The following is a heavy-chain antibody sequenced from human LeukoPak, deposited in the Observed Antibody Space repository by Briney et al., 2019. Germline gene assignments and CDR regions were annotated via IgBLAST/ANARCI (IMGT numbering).Heavy chain of an antibody. CDR2: IYHSGST. V-gene: IGHV4-4*02. CDR3: ARVTHLTMIVVALDY. CDR1: GGSISSSNW. D-gene: IGHD3-22*01. Sequence: SETLSLTCAVSGGSISSSNWWSWVRQPRGKGLEWIGEIYHSGSTNYNPSLKSRVTISVDKSKNQFSLKLSSVTAADTAVYYCARVTHLTMIVVALDYWGQGTLVTVSS. J-gene: IGHJ4*02.